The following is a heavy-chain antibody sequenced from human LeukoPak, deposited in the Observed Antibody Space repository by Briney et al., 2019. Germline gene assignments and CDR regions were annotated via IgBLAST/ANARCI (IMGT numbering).Heavy chain of an antibody. CDR1: GYXFTSYW. Sequence: GESLKISCNGSGYXFTSYWIGWVRQMPGKGLEWMGTIDPGDSDTRYSPSYQGQVTISADKSITTAYLQWSSLKASDTAMYYCARRYYYGSGDRKNYFDYWGQGTLVTVSS. V-gene: IGHV5-51*01. CDR3: ARRYYYGSGDRKNYFDY. CDR2: IDPGDSDT. J-gene: IGHJ4*02. D-gene: IGHD3-10*01.